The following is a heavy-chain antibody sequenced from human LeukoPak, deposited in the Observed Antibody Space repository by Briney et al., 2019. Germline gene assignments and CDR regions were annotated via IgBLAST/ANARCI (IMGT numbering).Heavy chain of an antibody. CDR1: GFTFSNAW. Sequence: GGSLRLSCAASGFTFSNAWMSWVRQAPGKGLEWVGRIKSKTDGGTSDYAAPVKGRFTISRDDSKNTLYLQMNSLKSEDTAVYYCTADLPPPRGYDYPFDYWGQGSLVTVSS. CDR3: TADLPPPRGYDYPFDY. CDR2: IKSKTDGGTS. J-gene: IGHJ4*02. V-gene: IGHV3-15*01. D-gene: IGHD5-12*01.